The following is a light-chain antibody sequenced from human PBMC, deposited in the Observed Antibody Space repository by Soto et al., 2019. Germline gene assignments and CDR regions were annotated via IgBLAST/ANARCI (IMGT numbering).Light chain of an antibody. CDR3: GTWDSSLSVWV. Sequence: QSVLTQPPSVSAPPGQKVTISCSGSSSNIGNNYVSWYQQLPGTAPKLLIYDNNMRPSGIPDRFSGSKSGTSATLGITGLQTGDEADYYCGTWDSSLSVWVFGGGTKLTVL. J-gene: IGLJ3*02. CDR1: SSNIGNNY. V-gene: IGLV1-51*01. CDR2: DNN.